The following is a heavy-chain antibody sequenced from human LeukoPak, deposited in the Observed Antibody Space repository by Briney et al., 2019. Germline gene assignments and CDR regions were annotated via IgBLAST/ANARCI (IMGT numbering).Heavy chain of an antibody. J-gene: IGHJ4*02. Sequence: GGSLRLSCAASGFTFSSYWMHWVRQAPGKGLVWVSRINTDGSSTSYADSVKGRFTISRDNAKNTLYLQMNSLRAEDTAVYYCARAAVYDYGDYWGQGTLVTVSS. D-gene: IGHD3-16*01. V-gene: IGHV3-74*01. CDR3: ARAAVYDYGDY. CDR2: INTDGSST. CDR1: GFTFSSYW.